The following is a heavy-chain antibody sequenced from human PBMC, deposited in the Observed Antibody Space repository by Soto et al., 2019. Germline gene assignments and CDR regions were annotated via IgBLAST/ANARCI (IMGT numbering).Heavy chain of an antibody. Sequence: PGGSLRLSCAASGFTFSDHYMDWVRQAPGKGLEWVGRTRNKANSYTTEYAASVKGRFTISRDDSKNSLYLQMNSLKTEDTAVYYCAREGTHYGDYELYYYGMDVWGQGTTVTVSS. CDR3: AREGTHYGDYELYYYGMDV. CDR1: GFTFSDHY. J-gene: IGHJ6*02. V-gene: IGHV3-72*01. CDR2: TRNKANSYTT. D-gene: IGHD4-17*01.